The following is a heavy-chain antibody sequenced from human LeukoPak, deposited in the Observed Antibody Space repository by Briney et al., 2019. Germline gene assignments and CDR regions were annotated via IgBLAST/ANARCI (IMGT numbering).Heavy chain of an antibody. CDR2: ISSSSSTI. CDR1: GFTFTTYN. Sequence: PGGSLRLSCATSGFTFTTYNMNWVRQAPGKGLEWVSFISSSSSTIYYADSVKGRFTVSRDNAKKSLYLQMDSLRAEDTAVYYCAKWYGVNVWGQGTLVTVSS. J-gene: IGHJ4*02. V-gene: IGHV3-48*04. D-gene: IGHD4-23*01. CDR3: AKWYGVNV.